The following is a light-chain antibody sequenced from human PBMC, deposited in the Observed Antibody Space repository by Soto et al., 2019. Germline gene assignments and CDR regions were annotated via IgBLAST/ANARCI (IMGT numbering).Light chain of an antibody. Sequence: QSVLTQPASVSGSPGQSISTTCTGTSSDIGGYNYVSWYQQHPGKAPKLITYDVTNRPPGVSNRFSGSKSGNTASLAISGLQADDEADYYCVSYTIVSTLAIGGGTKVTVL. CDR2: DVT. CDR3: VSYTIVSTLA. J-gene: IGLJ2*01. CDR1: SSDIGGYNY. V-gene: IGLV2-14*03.